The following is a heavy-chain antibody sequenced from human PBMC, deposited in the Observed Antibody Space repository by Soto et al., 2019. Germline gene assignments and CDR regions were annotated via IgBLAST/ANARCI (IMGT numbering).Heavy chain of an antibody. CDR2: IYPGDSET. D-gene: IGHD2-2*01. V-gene: IGHV5-51*01. Sequence: GESLKISCKGSGYSFTTHWIVWVRQMPEKGLEWVGIIYPGDSETRYSPSFQGRFTISRDNSKNTLYLQMNSLRAEDTAVYYCAKDVEDQLPLRVYYYYGMDVWGQGTTVTVSS. CDR1: GYSFTTHW. CDR3: AKDVEDQLPLRVYYYYGMDV. J-gene: IGHJ6*02.